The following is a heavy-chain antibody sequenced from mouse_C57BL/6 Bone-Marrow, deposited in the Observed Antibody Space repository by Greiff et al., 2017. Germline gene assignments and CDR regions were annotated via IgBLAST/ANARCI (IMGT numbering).Heavy chain of an antibody. V-gene: IGHV1-81*01. J-gene: IGHJ1*03. Sequence: QVQLQQSGAELARPGASVKLSCKASGYTFTSYGISWVKQRTGQGLEWIGEIYPRSGNTYYNEKFKGKATLTADKSSSTAYMELRSLTSEDSAVYFCAPYYYVSTYWYFDVWGTGTTVTVSS. CDR2: IYPRSGNT. CDR1: GYTFTSYG. D-gene: IGHD1-1*01. CDR3: APYYYVSTYWYFDV.